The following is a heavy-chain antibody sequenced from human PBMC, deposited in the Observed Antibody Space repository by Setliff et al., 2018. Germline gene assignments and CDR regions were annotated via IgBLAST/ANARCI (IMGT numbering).Heavy chain of an antibody. J-gene: IGHJ1*01. D-gene: IGHD3-10*01. Sequence: PSETLSLTCTVSGGSITSSSYYWGWIRQPPGEGLEWLGSVYFSGYTYYNPSLSGRVTISIDTSKNQFSLRLTSVTAADTAVYYCARVDFTMLQGVLGQWGQGTLVTVSS. CDR3: ARVDFTMLQGVLGQ. CDR1: GGSITSSSYY. CDR2: VYFSGYT. V-gene: IGHV4-39*07.